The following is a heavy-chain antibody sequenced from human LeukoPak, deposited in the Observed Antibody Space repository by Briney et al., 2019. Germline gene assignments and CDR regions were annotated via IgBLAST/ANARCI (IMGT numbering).Heavy chain of an antibody. CDR2: IYYSGST. CDR3: ARVRYYDSSGYYYGYYYMDV. D-gene: IGHD3-22*01. J-gene: IGHJ6*03. Sequence: SETLSLTCTVSGGSISSYYWSWIRQPPGKGLEWIGYIYYSGSTNYNPSLKSRVTISVDTSKNQFSLKLSSVTAADTAVYYCARVRYYDSSGYYYGYYYMDVWGKGTTVTVSS. CDR1: GGSISSYY. V-gene: IGHV4-59*01.